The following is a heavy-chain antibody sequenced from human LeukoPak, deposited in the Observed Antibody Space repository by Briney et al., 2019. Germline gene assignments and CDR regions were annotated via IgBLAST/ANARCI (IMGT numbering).Heavy chain of an antibody. CDR2: ISYDGSNE. V-gene: IGHV3-30*18. Sequence: GGSLRLSCAASGFTFSSYGMHWVRQAPGKGLEWVAVISYDGSNEYYADSVKGRFTISRDNSKNTLYLQMNSLRAEDTAVYYCAKDHDDWGQGTLVTVSS. CDR1: GFTFSSYG. J-gene: IGHJ4*02. CDR3: AKDHDD.